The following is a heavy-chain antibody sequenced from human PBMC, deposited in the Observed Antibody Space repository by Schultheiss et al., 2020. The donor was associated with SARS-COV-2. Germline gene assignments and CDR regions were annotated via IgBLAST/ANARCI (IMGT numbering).Heavy chain of an antibody. J-gene: IGHJ4*02. CDR3: AKERASYFDY. CDR2: ICAAGSST. Sequence: GESLKISCAASGFTFSSYAMSWVRQAPGKGLEWVSAICAAGSSTFYADSVKGRFTISRDNSKNTLYLQMNSLRAEDTAVYYCAKERASYFDYWGQGTLVTVSS. CDR1: GFTFSSYA. V-gene: IGHV3-23*01.